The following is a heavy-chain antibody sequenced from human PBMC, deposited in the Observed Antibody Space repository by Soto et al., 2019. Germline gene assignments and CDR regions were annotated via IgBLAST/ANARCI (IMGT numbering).Heavy chain of an antibody. V-gene: IGHV4-30-2*01. J-gene: IGHJ4*02. CDR2: IYHSGST. D-gene: IGHD5-18*01. CDR3: ARVAYSYGLDY. CDR1: GGSISSGGYS. Sequence: SETLSLTCAVSGGSISSGGYSWSWIRQPPGKGLEWIGYIYHSGSTYYNPSLKSRVTISVDRSKNQFSLKLSSVTAADTAVYYCARVAYSYGLDYWGQGTLVTVSS.